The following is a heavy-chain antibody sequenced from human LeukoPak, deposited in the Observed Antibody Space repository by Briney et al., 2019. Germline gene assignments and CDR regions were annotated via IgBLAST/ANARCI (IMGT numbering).Heavy chain of an antibody. D-gene: IGHD1-1*01. CDR1: GFTFSSIA. V-gene: IGHV3-23*01. J-gene: IGHJ4*02. Sequence: GGSLRLSCAASGFTFSSIAMTWVRQAAGKGLEWGSTIRSNGDTAYNADSVRGRFAISRDNSKNALFLQMNSLRVEDTARYYCAKGQELDDGVFDSWGQGTLVTVSS. CDR3: AKGQELDDGVFDS. CDR2: IRSNGDTA.